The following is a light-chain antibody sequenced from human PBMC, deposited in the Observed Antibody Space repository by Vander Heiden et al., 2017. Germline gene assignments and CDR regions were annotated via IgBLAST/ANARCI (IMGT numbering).Light chain of an antibody. CDR2: NND. V-gene: IGLV1-44*01. CDR3: AAWDDSLKGVV. J-gene: IGLJ2*01. Sequence: QSVLTQPPSPSWAPGQSVTLSCSGSSSNIGSNTVNWYQQLPGTAPHLLISNNDQRPSGVPARFSGSKSGTSASLAISWLQSEDEADYYCAAWDDSLKGVVFGGGTKLTVL. CDR1: SSNIGSNT.